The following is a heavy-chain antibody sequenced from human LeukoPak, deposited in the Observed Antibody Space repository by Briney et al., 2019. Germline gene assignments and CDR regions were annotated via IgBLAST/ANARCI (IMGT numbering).Heavy chain of an antibody. CDR2: IKQDGSEK. D-gene: IGHD5-12*01. V-gene: IGHV3-7*03. CDR3: ARVKYSGYDKYYFDY. Sequence: GGSLRLSCAASGFTFSSYWMSWVRQAPGKGLEWVANIKQDGSEKYYVDSVKGRFTISRDNAKNSLYLQMSSLRAEDTAVYYCARVKYSGYDKYYFDYWGQGTLVTVSS. J-gene: IGHJ4*02. CDR1: GFTFSSYW.